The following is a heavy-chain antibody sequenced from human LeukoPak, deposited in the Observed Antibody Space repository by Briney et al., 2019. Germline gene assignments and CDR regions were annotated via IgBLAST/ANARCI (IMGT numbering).Heavy chain of an antibody. J-gene: IGHJ3*02. Sequence: EASVKVSCKVSGYTLTELSMHWVRQVPGKGLEWMGGSDPEDGKTIYAQKFHGRVTMTEDTSTGTAYMELNSLRSEDTAMYYCATPGDYYYDSPGYYSAFNIWGQGTMVIVSS. CDR3: ATPGDYYYDSPGYYSAFNI. D-gene: IGHD3-22*01. CDR1: GYTLTELS. V-gene: IGHV1-24*01. CDR2: SDPEDGKT.